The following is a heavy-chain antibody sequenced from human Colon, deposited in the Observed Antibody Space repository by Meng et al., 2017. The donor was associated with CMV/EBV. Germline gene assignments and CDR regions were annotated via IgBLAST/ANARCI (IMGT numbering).Heavy chain of an antibody. J-gene: IGHJ6*02. CDR1: GFSLSSHG. V-gene: IGHV3-30*02. CDR3: ARDRRTYYDILTGHYTADYYGMDV. D-gene: IGHD3-9*01. Sequence: GGSLRLSCAASGFSLSSHGMHWVRQAPGKGLEWVAFIRNDGSKLFYGDSVKGRFTISRDNSQNTLYLHMNSLRPEDTALYYCARDRRTYYDILTGHYTADYYGMDVWGQGTSVTVSS. CDR2: IRNDGSKL.